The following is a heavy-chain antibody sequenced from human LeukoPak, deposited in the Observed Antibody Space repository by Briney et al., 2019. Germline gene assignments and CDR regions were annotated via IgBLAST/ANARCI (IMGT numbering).Heavy chain of an antibody. J-gene: IGHJ4*02. CDR2: IYPGDSDT. D-gene: IGHD2-15*01. V-gene: IGHV5-51*01. Sequence: GESLKISCKGSGYSFTSYWIGWVRQMPGKGLEWMGIIYPGDSDTRYSPSFQGQVTISADKSISTAYLQWSSLKASDTAMYYCVREHANCSGGSCYSGPFDYWGQGTLVTVSS. CDR3: VREHANCSGGSCYSGPFDY. CDR1: GYSFTSYW.